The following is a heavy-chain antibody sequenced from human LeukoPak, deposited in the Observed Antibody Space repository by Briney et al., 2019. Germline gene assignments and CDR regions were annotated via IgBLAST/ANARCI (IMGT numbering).Heavy chain of an antibody. Sequence: SETLSLTCVAYGGSFSGYYWSWIRQPPGKGVEWIGEIDQSGTTNYNPSLKSRVTISVDTSKKQFSLTLTSMTAADTAVYYCARDRGMVRGVIISYYYYYMDVWGKGTTVTVSS. CDR2: IDQSGTT. J-gene: IGHJ6*03. V-gene: IGHV4-34*01. CDR1: GGSFSGYY. D-gene: IGHD3-10*01. CDR3: ARDRGMVRGVIISYYYYYMDV.